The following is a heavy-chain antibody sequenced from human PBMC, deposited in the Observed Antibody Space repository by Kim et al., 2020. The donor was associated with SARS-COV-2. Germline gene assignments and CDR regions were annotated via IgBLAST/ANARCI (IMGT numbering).Heavy chain of an antibody. V-gene: IGHV3-20*01. D-gene: IGHD4-17*01. CDR2: INWNGGST. CDR1: GFTFDDYG. J-gene: IGHJ6*02. Sequence: GGSLRLSCAASGFTFDDYGMSWVRQAPGKGLEWVSGINWNGGSTGYADSVKGRFTISRDNAKNSLYLQMNSLRAEDTALYHCARDSRRDGRMTTVVIGGSYGMDVWGQGTTVTVSS. CDR3: ARDSRRDGRMTTVVIGGSYGMDV.